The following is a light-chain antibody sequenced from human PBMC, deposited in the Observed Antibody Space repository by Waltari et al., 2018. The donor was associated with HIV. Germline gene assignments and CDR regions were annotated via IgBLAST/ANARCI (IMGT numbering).Light chain of an antibody. CDR1: SSDVGGYNY. J-gene: IGLJ2*01. CDR2: DVN. Sequence: QSALPQPASVSGSPGQSITVSCTGTSSDVGGYNYVSWYQQHPGKAPKLLIYDVNKRPSGVSDRFSGSKSGNTASLTISGLQAEDEAHYYCSSYTSSSTPYVIFGGGTKLTVL. V-gene: IGLV2-14*01. CDR3: SSYTSSSTPYVI.